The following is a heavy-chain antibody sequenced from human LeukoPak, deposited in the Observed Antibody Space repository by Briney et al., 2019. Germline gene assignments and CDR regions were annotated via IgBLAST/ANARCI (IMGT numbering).Heavy chain of an antibody. CDR3: AKELSGSYYGPPYLVY. V-gene: IGHV3-23*01. CDR2: VSGSGGTT. J-gene: IGHJ4*02. CDR1: GLTFSSYA. D-gene: IGHD1-26*01. Sequence: GGSLRLSCAASGLTFSSYAMSWVRQAPGKGLEWVSIVSGSGGTTYYADSVKGRFTISRDNPKNTLYLQMNSLRAEDTAVYYCAKELSGSYYGPPYLVYWGQGTLLTVSS.